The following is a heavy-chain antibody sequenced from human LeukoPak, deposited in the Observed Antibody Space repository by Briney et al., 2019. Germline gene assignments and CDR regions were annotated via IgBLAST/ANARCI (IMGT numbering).Heavy chain of an antibody. CDR1: GGSISSGGYY. CDR3: ARAGGYHLSIGY. D-gene: IGHD5-12*01. CDR2: IYYSGST. V-gene: IGHV4-31*03. J-gene: IGHJ4*02. Sequence: PSQTLSLTCTVSGGSISSGGYYWSWIRQHPGKGLEWIGYIYYSGSTYYHPSLRSRVTISVDTSKNQFSLKLSSVTAADTAVYYCARAGGYHLSIGYWGQGTLVTASS.